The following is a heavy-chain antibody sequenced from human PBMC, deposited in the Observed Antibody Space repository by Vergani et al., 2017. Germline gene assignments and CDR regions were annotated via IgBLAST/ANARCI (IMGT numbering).Heavy chain of an antibody. D-gene: IGHD3-10*01. CDR1: GGSISSSSYY. CDR2: IYYSGST. V-gene: IGHV4-39*01. Sequence: QLQLQESGPGLVKPSETLSLTCTVSGGSISSSSYYWGWIRQPPGKGLEWIGSIYYSGSTYYNPSLKSRVTISVDTSKNQFSLKLSSVTAADTAVYYCASSRITISNYYYYGMDVWGQGTTVTVSS. CDR3: ASSRITISNYYYYGMDV. J-gene: IGHJ6*02.